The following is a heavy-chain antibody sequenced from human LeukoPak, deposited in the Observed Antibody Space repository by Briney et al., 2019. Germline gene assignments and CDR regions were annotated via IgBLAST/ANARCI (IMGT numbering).Heavy chain of an antibody. CDR1: GGSISSYY. D-gene: IGHD1-26*01. CDR2: IYYSGST. CDR3: ARDSGGWELGGYYYYGMDV. V-gene: IGHV4-59*01. J-gene: IGHJ6*02. Sequence: SETLSLTCTVSGGSISSYYWSWIRQPPGKGLEWIGYIYYSGSTNYNPSLKSRVTISVDTSKNQFSLKLSSVTAADTAVYYCARDSGGWELGGYYYYGMDVWGQGTTVTVSS.